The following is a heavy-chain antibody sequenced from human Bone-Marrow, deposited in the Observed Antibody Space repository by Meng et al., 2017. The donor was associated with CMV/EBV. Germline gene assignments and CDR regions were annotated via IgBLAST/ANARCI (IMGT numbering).Heavy chain of an antibody. CDR3: AREIRQQLDY. CDR2: IKQDGSEK. D-gene: IGHD6-13*01. Sequence: GESLKISCAASGFTFSSYAMSWVRQAPGKGLEWVANIKQDGSEKYYVDSVKGRFTISRDNAKNSLYLQMNSLRAEDTAVYYCAREIRQQLDYWGQGTLVTGSS. CDR1: GFTFSSYA. J-gene: IGHJ4*02. V-gene: IGHV3-7*01.